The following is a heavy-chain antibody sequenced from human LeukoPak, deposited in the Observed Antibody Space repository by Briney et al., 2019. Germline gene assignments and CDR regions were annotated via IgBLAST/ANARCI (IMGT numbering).Heavy chain of an antibody. Sequence: GGSLRLSCAASGFTFSSYAMSWVRQAPGKGLEWVSAISGSGGSTYYADSVKGRFTISRDNSKNTLYLQMNSLGAEDTAVYYCTKDGMATISYYFDYWGQGTLVTVST. CDR2: ISGSGGST. D-gene: IGHD5-24*01. CDR1: GFTFSSYA. CDR3: TKDGMATISYYFDY. V-gene: IGHV3-23*01. J-gene: IGHJ4*02.